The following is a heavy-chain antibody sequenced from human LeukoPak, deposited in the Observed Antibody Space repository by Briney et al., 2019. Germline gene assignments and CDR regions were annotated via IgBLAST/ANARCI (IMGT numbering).Heavy chain of an antibody. CDR2: MNPNSGNT. D-gene: IGHD3-10*01. Sequence: AAVKVSCKASGYTFTSYDINWVRQATGQGLEWMGWMNPNSGNTGYAQKFQGRVTMTRNTSISPAYMELSSLRSEDTAVYYCARVRLRGIIMVRGVITNWFDPWGQGTLVTVSS. V-gene: IGHV1-8*01. J-gene: IGHJ5*02. CDR1: GYTFTSYD. CDR3: ARVRLRGIIMVRGVITNWFDP.